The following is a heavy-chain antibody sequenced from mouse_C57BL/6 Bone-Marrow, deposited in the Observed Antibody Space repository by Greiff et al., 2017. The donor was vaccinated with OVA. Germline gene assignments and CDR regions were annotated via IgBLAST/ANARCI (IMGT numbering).Heavy chain of an antibody. CDR2: IYPGSGST. V-gene: IGHV1-55*01. CDR1: GYTFTSYW. CDR3: ASENYDYDENWYFDV. D-gene: IGHD2-4*01. Sequence: QVQLQQPGAELVKPGASVKMSCKASGYTFTSYWITWVKQRPGQGLEWIGDIYPGSGSTNYNEKFKSKATLTVDTSSSTAYMQLSILTSEDSAVYYCASENYDYDENWYFDVWGTGTTVTVSS. J-gene: IGHJ1*03.